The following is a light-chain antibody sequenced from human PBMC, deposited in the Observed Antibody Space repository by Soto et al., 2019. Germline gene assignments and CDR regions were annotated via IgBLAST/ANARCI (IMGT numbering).Light chain of an antibody. CDR3: QKLFDSPIT. V-gene: IGKV1-39*01. CDR1: QSISSY. CDR2: AAS. Sequence: DIQMTQSPSSLSASVGCIVTIACRSSQSISSYLNWYQQKPGKAPKLLIYAASSLQSGVPSRFSATVSGTEFSLTITSLQPEDFATYYCQKLFDSPITFGQGTRLEIK. J-gene: IGKJ5*01.